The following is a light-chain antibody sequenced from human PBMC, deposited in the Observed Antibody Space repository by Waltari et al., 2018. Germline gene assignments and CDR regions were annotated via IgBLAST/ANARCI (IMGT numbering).Light chain of an antibody. CDR2: VTT. J-gene: IGLJ3*02. V-gene: IGLV1-40*01. Sequence: QSVLTQPPSVSGAPGQRVTISCTGSSSNLGAGYDVHWYQQFPGTVPQLLIYVTTNRPSGVPDRISASRSGTSASLAITGLQAEDEADYYCQSYDSSLTAWVFGGGTKLTVL. CDR3: QSYDSSLTAWV. CDR1: SSNLGAGYD.